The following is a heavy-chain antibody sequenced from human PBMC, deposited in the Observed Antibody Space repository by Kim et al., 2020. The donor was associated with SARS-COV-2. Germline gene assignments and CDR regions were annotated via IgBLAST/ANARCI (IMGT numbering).Heavy chain of an antibody. J-gene: IGHJ4*02. V-gene: IGHV4-34*01. CDR3: ARVWRYSYGYFDY. D-gene: IGHD5-18*01. Sequence: YTPSLKSRVTISVDTSKNQFSLKLSSVTAADTAVYYCARVWRYSYGYFDYWGQGTLVTVSS.